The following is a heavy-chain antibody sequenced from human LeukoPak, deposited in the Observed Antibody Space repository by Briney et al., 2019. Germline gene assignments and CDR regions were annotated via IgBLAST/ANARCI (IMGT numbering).Heavy chain of an antibody. V-gene: IGHV3-9*01. Sequence: GGSLRLSCAASGFTFGAYSMHWVRQVPGKDLEWVSGISWNSGTIDYVDSVRGRFTISRDNAKSSLYLQMNSLRADDTALHYCAKGNWGSPFDSWGQGTLVAVSS. J-gene: IGHJ4*02. CDR3: AKGNWGSPFDS. D-gene: IGHD7-27*01. CDR2: ISWNSGTI. CDR1: GFTFGAYS.